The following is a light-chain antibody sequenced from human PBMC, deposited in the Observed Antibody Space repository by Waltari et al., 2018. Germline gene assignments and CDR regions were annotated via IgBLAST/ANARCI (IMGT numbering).Light chain of an antibody. CDR3: QQYYGFPRT. CDR2: AAS. V-gene: IGKV1-NL1*01. CDR1: QDVSNS. J-gene: IGKJ1*01. Sequence: DIQMTQSPSSLSASVGDRVTITCRTSQDVSNSLAWYQQKPGKAPKLLLFAASSLQSGVRSRFSGSRSGTDYTLTISSLQPEDFATYVCQQYYGFPRTFGHGTKVE.